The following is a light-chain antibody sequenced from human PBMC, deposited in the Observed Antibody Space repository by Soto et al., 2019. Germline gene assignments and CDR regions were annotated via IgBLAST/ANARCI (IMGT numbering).Light chain of an antibody. CDR2: EGS. CDR3: CSYAGSSTFKV. V-gene: IGLV2-23*03. J-gene: IGLJ2*01. Sequence: QSVLTQPASVSGSPGQSITISCTGTSSDVGSYNLVSWYQQHPGEAPKLMIYEGSKRPSGVSNRFSGSKSGNTVSLTISGLQAEDEADYYCCSYAGSSTFKVFGGGTQLTVL. CDR1: SSDVGSYNL.